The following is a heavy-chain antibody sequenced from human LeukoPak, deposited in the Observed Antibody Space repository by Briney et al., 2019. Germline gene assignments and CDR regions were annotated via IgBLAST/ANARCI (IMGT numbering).Heavy chain of an antibody. Sequence: SETLSLTCTVSGGSISSGDYYWSWIRQPPGKGLEWIGYIYYSGSTYYNPSLKSLVTISVDTSKNQFSLKLSSVPAADTAVYYCARDYGGNYAFGYWGQGTLVTVSS. V-gene: IGHV4-30-4*01. CDR3: ARDYGGNYAFGY. J-gene: IGHJ4*02. CDR2: IYYSGST. D-gene: IGHD4-23*01. CDR1: GGSISSGDYY.